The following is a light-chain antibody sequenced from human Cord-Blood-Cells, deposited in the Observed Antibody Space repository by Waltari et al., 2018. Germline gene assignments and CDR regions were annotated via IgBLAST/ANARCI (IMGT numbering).Light chain of an antibody. CDR1: QSVLYSSNNKNY. Sequence: DIVMNQSPDSLAVSLGERATINCKSSQSVLYSSNNKNYLAWYQQKPGQPPKLLIYWASTRESGVPDRFSGSGSGTDFTLTISSLQAEDVAVYYCQQYYSTPLTFGGWTKVEIK. V-gene: IGKV4-1*01. CDR3: QQYYSTPLT. CDR2: WAS. J-gene: IGKJ4*01.